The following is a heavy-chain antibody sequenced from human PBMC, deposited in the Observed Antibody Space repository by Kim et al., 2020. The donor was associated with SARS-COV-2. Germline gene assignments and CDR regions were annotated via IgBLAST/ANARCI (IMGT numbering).Heavy chain of an antibody. Sequence: ASVKVSCKVSGYTLTELSMHWVRQAPGKGLEWMGGFSPVDVETNNAQKLQGGVTMTGDKPTETADMELSILRSENTAGYNCGTGVASPGVGLYPCGQVT. J-gene: IGHJ5*02. D-gene: IGHD6-13*01. V-gene: IGHV1-24*01. CDR3: GTGVASPGVGLYP. CDR2: FSPVDVET. CDR1: GYTLTELS.